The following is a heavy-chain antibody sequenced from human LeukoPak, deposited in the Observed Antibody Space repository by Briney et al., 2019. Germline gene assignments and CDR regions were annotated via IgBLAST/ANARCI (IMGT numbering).Heavy chain of an antibody. CDR2: INPIFGTP. V-gene: IGHV1-69*05. D-gene: IGHD4-17*01. Sequence: SVKVSFKASVGTFSSYVISGVRQAPGQGLEWMGGINPIFGTPFYAQRFQGRVTITMDGYTSTASMELSSLRSEDTAVYYCARNQTFGDSSWSWFDPWGQGTLVTVSS. CDR1: VGTFSSYV. CDR3: ARNQTFGDSSWSWFDP. J-gene: IGHJ5*02.